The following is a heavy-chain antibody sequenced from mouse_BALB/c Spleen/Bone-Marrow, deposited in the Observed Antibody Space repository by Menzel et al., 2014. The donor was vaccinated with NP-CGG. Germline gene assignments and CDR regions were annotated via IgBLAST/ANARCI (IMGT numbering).Heavy chain of an antibody. Sequence: QVQLQQPGAELVMPGASVKMSCKASGHTFTDYWMHWVKQRPGQGLEWIGAIDTSDSYTSYNQKFKGKATLTVDESSSTAYMQLSSLTCEDSAVYYCARSDYRYDPFAYWGQGTLVTVSA. CDR3: ARSDYRYDPFAY. CDR2: IDTSDSYT. CDR1: GHTFTDYW. V-gene: IGHV1-69*01. J-gene: IGHJ3*01. D-gene: IGHD2-14*01.